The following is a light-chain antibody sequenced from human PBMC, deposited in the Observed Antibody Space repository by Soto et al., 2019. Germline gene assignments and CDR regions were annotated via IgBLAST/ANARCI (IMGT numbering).Light chain of an antibody. CDR2: DVS. CDR1: SSDVGGYNY. J-gene: IGLJ2*01. Sequence: QSALTQPASVSGSPGQSITISCTGTSSDVGGYNYVSWYQQHPGKAPKLMIYDVSNRPSGVSNRFSGSKSGNTASLTISGLQAEDEADYYCRSYTSSSTIVVFGGGTEVTVL. CDR3: RSYTSSSTIVV. V-gene: IGLV2-14*01.